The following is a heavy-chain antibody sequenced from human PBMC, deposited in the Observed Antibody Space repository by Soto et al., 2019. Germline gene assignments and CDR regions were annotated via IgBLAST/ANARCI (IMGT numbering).Heavy chain of an antibody. V-gene: IGHV1-46*01. D-gene: IGHD5-18*01. J-gene: IGHJ6*02. Sequence: QVQLVQSGAEVKKPGASVKVSCETSGYTFTTYYMHWVRRAPGQGLEWMGMINPSGGSTSYAQKYQGRVTMTRDTSTRTNYKELSSLRRDDTAIYYCARRAYNYANMDVWGQGTTVTVSS. CDR1: GYTFTTYY. CDR2: INPSGGST. CDR3: ARRAYNYANMDV.